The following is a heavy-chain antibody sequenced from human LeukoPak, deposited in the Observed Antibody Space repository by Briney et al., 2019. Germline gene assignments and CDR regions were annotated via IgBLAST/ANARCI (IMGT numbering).Heavy chain of an antibody. CDR1: GYTFTSYG. CDR2: ISAYNGNT. D-gene: IGHD3-22*01. CDR3: ARAVSMIVVENAFDI. V-gene: IGHV1-18*01. J-gene: IGHJ3*02. Sequence: ASVKVSCKASGYTFTSYGISWVRQAPGQGLEWMGWISAYNGNTNYAQKLQGRVTMTTDTSTSTAYMELRSLRSDDTAVYYCARAVSMIVVENAFDIWGQGTMVTVSS.